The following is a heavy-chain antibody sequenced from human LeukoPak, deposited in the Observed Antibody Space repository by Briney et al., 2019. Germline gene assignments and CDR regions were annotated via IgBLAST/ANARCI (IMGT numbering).Heavy chain of an antibody. J-gene: IGHJ6*03. CDR2: LNPQTGDT. CDR1: GYAFSAYY. D-gene: IGHD2-15*01. V-gene: IGHV1-2*02. Sequence: ASVKVSCKASGYAFSAYYMHWVRQAPGQGLEWMGWLNPQTGDTHFAQKFQGRVTFTRDTSISTAYMAMSRLRSDDTAVFYCARGVVAATFYYYMDVWDKGTTVTVSS. CDR3: ARGVVAATFYYYMDV.